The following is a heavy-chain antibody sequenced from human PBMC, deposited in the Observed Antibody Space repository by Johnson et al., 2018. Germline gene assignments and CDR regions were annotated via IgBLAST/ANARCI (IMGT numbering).Heavy chain of an antibody. CDR3: AKGRVGANLLAFAI. CDR1: GFTFSDYG. CDR2: ISYDGSNK. J-gene: IGHJ3*02. Sequence: QVQLVESGGGVVQPGRSLRLSCGASGFTFSDYGIHWVRQAPGKGLEWVAVISYDGSNKYYADSVKGRFTIPRDNSKNTLYLQMNSLRAEEPAGYYCAKGRVGANLLAFAIWGQGTIVTVSS. D-gene: IGHD1-26*01. V-gene: IGHV3-30*18.